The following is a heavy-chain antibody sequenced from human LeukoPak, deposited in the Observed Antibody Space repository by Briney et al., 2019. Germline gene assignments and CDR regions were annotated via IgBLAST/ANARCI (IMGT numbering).Heavy chain of an antibody. CDR2: IDSSGST. Sequence: PSDTLSLPCTVSGGSISPYYWTWLRQSPGKGLEWIGYIDSSGSTKYSPSLKSRVTMSVDTPNDQVSLRVTSVTAADTAVYYCARTYYYDDIGYYSDAFDIWGQGTMVTVAS. CDR3: ARTYYYDDIGYYSDAFDI. J-gene: IGHJ3*02. D-gene: IGHD3-22*01. V-gene: IGHV4-59*08. CDR1: GGSISPYY.